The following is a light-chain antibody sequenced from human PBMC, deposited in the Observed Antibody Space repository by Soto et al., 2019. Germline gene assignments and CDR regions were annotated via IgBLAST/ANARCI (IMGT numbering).Light chain of an antibody. Sequence: QSVLIQPPSASGTPGQRVTISCSGGSSNIGSNTVNWYQQFPGTAPNLLIYGNNQRPSGVPDRFSGSQSGTSASLAISGLQSEDEAVYYCAAWDNSLVWVFGGGTQLTVL. J-gene: IGLJ3*02. CDR2: GNN. CDR3: AAWDNSLVWV. V-gene: IGLV1-44*01. CDR1: SSNIGSNT.